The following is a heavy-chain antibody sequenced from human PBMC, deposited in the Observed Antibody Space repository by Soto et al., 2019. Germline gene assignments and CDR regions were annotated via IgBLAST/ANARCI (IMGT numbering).Heavy chain of an antibody. CDR2: IIPIFGTA. CDR3: ARGEVGMATFSGSPAIYYGMDV. Sequence: GASVKVSCKASGGTFSSYAISWVRQAPGQGLEWMGGIIPIFGTANYAQKFQGRVTITADKSTSTAYMELSSLRSEDTAVYYCARGEVGMATFSGSPAIYYGMDVWGQGTTVTVSS. V-gene: IGHV1-69*06. D-gene: IGHD1-26*01. CDR1: GGTFSSYA. J-gene: IGHJ6*02.